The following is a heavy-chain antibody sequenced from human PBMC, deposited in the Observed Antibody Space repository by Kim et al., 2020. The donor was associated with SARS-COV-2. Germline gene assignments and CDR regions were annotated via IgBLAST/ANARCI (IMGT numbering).Heavy chain of an antibody. J-gene: IGHJ2*01. D-gene: IGHD3-3*01. CDR3: ARGGSYDFWSDYYRYFDL. V-gene: IGHV3-23*01. Sequence: KGRFTISRDNSKSTLYLQMNSLRADDTAVYYCARGGSYDFWSDYYRYFDLWGRGTLVTVSS.